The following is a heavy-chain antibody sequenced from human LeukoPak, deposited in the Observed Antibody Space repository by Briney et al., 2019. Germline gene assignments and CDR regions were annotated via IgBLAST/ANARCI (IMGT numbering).Heavy chain of an antibody. V-gene: IGHV4-34*01. J-gene: IGHJ3*02. CDR1: GGSFSGYY. CDR3: ASTTVTTEGEDAFDI. CDR2: INHSGST. Sequence: ASETLSLTCAVYGGSFSGYYWSWIRQPPGKGLEWIGEINHSGSTNYNPSLKSRVTISVDTSKNQFSLKLSSVTAADTAVYYCASTTVTTEGEDAFDIWGQGTMVTVS. D-gene: IGHD4-17*01.